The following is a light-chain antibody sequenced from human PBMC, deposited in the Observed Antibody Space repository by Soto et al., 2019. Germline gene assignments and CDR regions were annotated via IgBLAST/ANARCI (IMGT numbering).Light chain of an antibody. CDR2: GAS. Sequence: EIVLTQSPGTLSLSPGERATLSCRASQSVSSSYLAWYQQKLGQAPRLLIYGASSRATGIPDRFSGRGSGTDFTLTISRLDPEDFAVYYCQQYGSSAITFGQGTRLEI. CDR1: QSVSSSY. J-gene: IGKJ5*01. CDR3: QQYGSSAIT. V-gene: IGKV3-20*01.